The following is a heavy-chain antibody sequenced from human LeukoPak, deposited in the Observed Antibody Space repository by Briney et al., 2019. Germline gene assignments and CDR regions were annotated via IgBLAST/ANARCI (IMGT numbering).Heavy chain of an antibody. Sequence: SETLSLTCTVSGGSISSSSYYWSWIRQPAGKGLEWIGRIYTSGSTNYNPSLKGRITMSVDTSKNQFSLKLRSVTAADTAVYYCARAKAVLSGGWFDPWGQGTLVTVSS. J-gene: IGHJ5*02. D-gene: IGHD3-10*01. V-gene: IGHV4-61*02. CDR1: GGSISSSSYY. CDR2: IYTSGST. CDR3: ARAKAVLSGGWFDP.